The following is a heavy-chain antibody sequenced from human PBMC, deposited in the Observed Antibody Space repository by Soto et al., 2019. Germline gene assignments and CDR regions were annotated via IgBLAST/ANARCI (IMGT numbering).Heavy chain of an antibody. CDR1: GGTFSSYA. Sequence: QVQLVQSGAEVKKPGSSVKVSCKASGGTFSSYAISWVRQAPGQGLEWMGGIIPIFGTANYAQKFQGRVTISPYEATGTAYMELSSVRSEYTAVYYCARGPSDYAIHFDYWGQGTLVTVSS. V-gene: IGHV1-69*01. D-gene: IGHD2-8*01. J-gene: IGHJ4*02. CDR2: IIPIFGTA. CDR3: ARGPSDYAIHFDY.